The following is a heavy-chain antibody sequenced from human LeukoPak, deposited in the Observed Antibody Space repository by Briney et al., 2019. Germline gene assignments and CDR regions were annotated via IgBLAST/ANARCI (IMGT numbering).Heavy chain of an antibody. J-gene: IGHJ2*01. V-gene: IGHV4-59*01. CDR1: GGSISSYY. CDR2: IYYSGST. Sequence: PSETLSLTCTVSGGSISSYYWSWIRQPPGKGLEWIGYIYYSGSTNYNPSLKSRVTISVDTSKNQFSLKLSSVTAADTAVYYCARKMPASSSGYCYSRFNWYFDLWGRGTLVTVSS. D-gene: IGHD3-22*01. CDR3: ARKMPASSSGYCYSRFNWYFDL.